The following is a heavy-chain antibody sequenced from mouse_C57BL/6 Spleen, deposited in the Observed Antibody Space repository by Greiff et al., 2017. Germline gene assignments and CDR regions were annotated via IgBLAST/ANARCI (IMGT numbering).Heavy chain of an antibody. Sequence: QVQLQQSGAELVRPGASVTLSCKASGYTFTDYEMHWVKQTPVHGLEWIGAIDPETGGTAYNQKFKGKAILTADKSSSTAYMELRSLTSEDSAVYYCTRGPTIVTTGVYYYAMDYWGQGTSVTVSS. CDR3: TRGPTIVTTGVYYYAMDY. D-gene: IGHD2-5*01. J-gene: IGHJ4*01. V-gene: IGHV1-15*01. CDR2: IDPETGGT. CDR1: GYTFTDYE.